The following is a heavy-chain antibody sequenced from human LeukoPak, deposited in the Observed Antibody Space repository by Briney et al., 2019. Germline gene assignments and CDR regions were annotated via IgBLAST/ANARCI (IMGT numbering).Heavy chain of an antibody. CDR2: IHPSDSYT. D-gene: IGHD6-19*01. Sequence: GESLKISCKGSGYSFTSYWISWVRQMPGKGPEWMGRIHPSDSYTNYSPSFQGHVTISADKSISTACLQWSSLKASDTAVYYCARVGWYDYYYGMDVWGKGTTVTVSS. CDR3: ARVGWYDYYYGMDV. CDR1: GYSFTSYW. J-gene: IGHJ6*04. V-gene: IGHV5-10-1*01.